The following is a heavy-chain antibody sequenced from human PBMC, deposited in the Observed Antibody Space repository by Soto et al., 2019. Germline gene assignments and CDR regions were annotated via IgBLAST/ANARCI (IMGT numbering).Heavy chain of an antibody. J-gene: IGHJ4*02. Sequence: QVQLVESGGGVVQPGRSLRLSCAASGFTFSSYAMHWVRQAPGKGLEWVAAISYDGSNKYYADSVKGRFTISRDNSKNTLYLQMNSLRAEDTAVYYCARDPCIAARPCYFDYWGQGTLVTVSS. D-gene: IGHD6-6*01. CDR1: GFTFSSYA. CDR3: ARDPCIAARPCYFDY. CDR2: ISYDGSNK. V-gene: IGHV3-30-3*01.